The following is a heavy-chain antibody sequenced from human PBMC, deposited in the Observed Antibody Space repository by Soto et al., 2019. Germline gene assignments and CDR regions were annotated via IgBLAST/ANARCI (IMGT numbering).Heavy chain of an antibody. CDR1: GFTFSTHG. CDR2: TSYDGTNK. J-gene: IGHJ6*02. D-gene: IGHD2-15*01. CDR3: AKDLSGARWYYDALDV. V-gene: IGHV3-30*18. Sequence: PGGSLRLSCEVSGFTFSTHGMHWVRQAPGKGLEWVAGTSYDGTNKYYARSVQGRFTISRENSMKTLYLQMNSLRTEDTAVYYCAKDLSGARWYYDALDVWGQGTTVTV.